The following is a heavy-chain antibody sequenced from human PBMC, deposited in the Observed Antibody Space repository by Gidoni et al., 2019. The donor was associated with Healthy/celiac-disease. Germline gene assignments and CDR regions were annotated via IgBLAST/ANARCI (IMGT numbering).Heavy chain of an antibody. CDR3: AKGGLGELLVS. CDR2: ISYDGSNN. D-gene: IGHD3-10*01. V-gene: IGHV3-30*18. J-gene: IGHJ5*02. CDR1: GFTFSSYG. Sequence: QVQLVESGGGVVQPGRSLRLSCAASGFTFSSYGMHWVRQAPGKGLEWVAVISYDGSNNYYADSVKGRFTISRDNSKNTLYLQMNSLRAEDTAVYYCAKGGLGELLVSWGQGTLVTVSS.